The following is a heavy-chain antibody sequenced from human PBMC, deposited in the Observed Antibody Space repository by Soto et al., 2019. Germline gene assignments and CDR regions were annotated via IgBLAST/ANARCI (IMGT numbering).Heavy chain of an antibody. Sequence: EVQLVESGGGLVQPGRSLRLSCAASGFNFDDYAMHWVRQAPGKGLEWVSGITWNSGDIRYTGSVKGRFSISRDNAENYLYLHMNSLRPKDTAFYYCARSRGLVSRPLDLWGQGTLVTVSS. CDR2: ITWNSGDI. V-gene: IGHV3-9*01. CDR3: ARSRGLVSRPLDL. J-gene: IGHJ5*02. CDR1: GFNFDDYA. D-gene: IGHD3-22*01.